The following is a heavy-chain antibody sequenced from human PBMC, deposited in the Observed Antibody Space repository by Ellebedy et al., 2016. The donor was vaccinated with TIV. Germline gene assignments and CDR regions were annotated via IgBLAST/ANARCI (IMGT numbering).Heavy chain of an antibody. CDR2: INLKSGGT. J-gene: IGHJ4*02. CDR1: GYTFSDYY. Sequence: ASVKVSCXTSGYTFSDYYMHWVRQAPGQGLEWMGWINLKSGGTNYAQKFQGRVTMTRDTSISTAYMELRSLRSDDTAVYYCARWGDDYNNAYYFDYWGQGTLITVSS. CDR3: ARWGDDYNNAYYFDY. D-gene: IGHD4-11*01. V-gene: IGHV1-2*02.